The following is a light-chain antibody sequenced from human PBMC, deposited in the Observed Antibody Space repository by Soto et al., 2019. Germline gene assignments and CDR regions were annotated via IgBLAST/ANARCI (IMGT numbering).Light chain of an antibody. Sequence: EIVMTQSPATLSVSPGERATLSCRASQSVSSNLAWYQQKPGQAPRLLIYGAFTRATGIPARFSGRGSGTEFTLTISSLQSEDCAVYYCQQCNDRPHTFGQGTKLEIK. CDR2: GAF. J-gene: IGKJ2*01. V-gene: IGKV3-15*01. CDR3: QQCNDRPHT. CDR1: QSVSSN.